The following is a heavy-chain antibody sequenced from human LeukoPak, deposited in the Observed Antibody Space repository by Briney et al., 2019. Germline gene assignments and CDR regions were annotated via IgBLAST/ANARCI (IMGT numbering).Heavy chain of an antibody. J-gene: IGHJ6*04. Sequence: PGGSLRLSCAASGFTFSNAWMSWVRQAPGKGLEWVANIKQDGSEKYYVDSVKGRFTISRDNAKNSLYLQMNSLRAEDTAVYYCARVGKTPGDVWGKGTTVTVSS. CDR1: GFTFSNAW. V-gene: IGHV3-7*01. CDR2: IKQDGSEK. D-gene: IGHD1-26*01. CDR3: ARVGKTPGDV.